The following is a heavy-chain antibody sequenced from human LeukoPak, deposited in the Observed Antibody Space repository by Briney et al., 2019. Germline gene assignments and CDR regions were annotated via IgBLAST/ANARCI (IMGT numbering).Heavy chain of an antibody. V-gene: IGHV3-30*02. CDR1: GSTFSNYG. J-gene: IGHJ6*03. D-gene: IGHD3-10*01. CDR2: IRYDGSNK. Sequence: GGSLRLSCAASGSTFSNYGMHWVRQAPGKGLEWVAFIRYDGSNKYYADSVKGRFTISRDNSKNTLYLQMNSLRAEDTAVYYCAKGNRDYYGSGKRIGYYYYYYMDVWGKGTTVTISS. CDR3: AKGNRDYYGSGKRIGYYYYYYMDV.